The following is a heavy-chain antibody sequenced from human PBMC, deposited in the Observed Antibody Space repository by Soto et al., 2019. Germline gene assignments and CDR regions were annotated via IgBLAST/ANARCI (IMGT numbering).Heavy chain of an antibody. D-gene: IGHD6-19*01. CDR3: ARDRGVAPPVAGNTHYYYYMNV. V-gene: IGHV1-18*01. CDR2: ISAYNGNT. CDR1: GYSFTNYG. J-gene: IGHJ6*03. Sequence: ASVKVSCKASGYSFTNYGITWVRQAPGQGFEWMGWISAYNGNTKYAQKLQGRVTMTTDASTSTAYLELRSLTSDDTAVYYCARDRGVAPPVAGNTHYYYYMNVWGKGTTVTVSS.